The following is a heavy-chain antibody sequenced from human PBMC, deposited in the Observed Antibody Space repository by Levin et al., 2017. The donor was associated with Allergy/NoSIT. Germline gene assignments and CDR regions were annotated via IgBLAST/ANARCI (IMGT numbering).Heavy chain of an antibody. CDR1: GFTFSSYW. V-gene: IGHV3-7*04. CDR3: TGDAFDI. CDR2: IKQDGSEK. J-gene: IGHJ3*02. Sequence: ETLSLTCAASGFTFSSYWMSWVRQAPGKGLEWVANIKQDGSEKYYVDSVKGRFTISRDNAKNSLYLQMNSLRAEDTAVYYCTGDAFDIWGQGTMVTVSS.